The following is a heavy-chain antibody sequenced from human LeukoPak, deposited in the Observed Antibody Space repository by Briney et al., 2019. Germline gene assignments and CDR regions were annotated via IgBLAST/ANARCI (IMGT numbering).Heavy chain of an antibody. D-gene: IGHD3-10*01. V-gene: IGHV4-34*01. CDR1: GGSFSGYY. CDR3: ARHPKKLLWFGTLGAFDI. CDR2: INHSGST. Sequence: SETLSLTCAVYGGSFSGYYWSWIRQPPGKGLEWIGEINHSGSTSYNPSLKSRVTISVDTSKNQFSLKLSSVTAADTAVYYCARHPKKLLWFGTLGAFDIWGQGTMVTVSS. J-gene: IGHJ3*02.